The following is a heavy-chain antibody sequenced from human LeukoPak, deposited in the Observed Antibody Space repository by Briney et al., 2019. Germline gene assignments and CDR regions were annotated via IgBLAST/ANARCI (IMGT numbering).Heavy chain of an antibody. J-gene: IGHJ4*02. CDR3: VRDVWGDRDSYFDS. Sequence: PGGSLRLSCAASGFTFITYWMHWVRQAPGKVLVSVSRINTDGRSTSYAASVTGRFTMSRDNSKNTLYLQLNSLTAEDTAVYYCVRDVWGDRDSYFDSWGQGTLVTVSS. CDR2: INTDGRST. D-gene: IGHD2-21*01. CDR1: GFTFITYW. V-gene: IGHV3-74*01.